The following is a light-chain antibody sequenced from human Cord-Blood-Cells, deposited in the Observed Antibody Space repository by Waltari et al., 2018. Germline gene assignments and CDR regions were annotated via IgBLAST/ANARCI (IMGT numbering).Light chain of an antibody. J-gene: IGKJ2*01. V-gene: IGKV4-1*01. Sequence: DIVITQSPDSLAVFLGGQATNHCKSSQSDLYSYNNKNYLAWYQQKPGQPPKLLIYWASTRQCGVPDRFSGSGSGTDFTLTISSLQAEDVAVYYCQQYYSTPYTFGQGTKLEIK. CDR1: QSDLYSYNNKNY. CDR2: WAS. CDR3: QQYYSTPYT.